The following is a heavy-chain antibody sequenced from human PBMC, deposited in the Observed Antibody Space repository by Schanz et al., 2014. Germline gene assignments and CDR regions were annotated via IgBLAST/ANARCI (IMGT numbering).Heavy chain of an antibody. Sequence: VESGGGLVQPGGSLRLSCAVSGFIVRSNYMTWVRQAPGKGLEWVSFVHPGGSTYYPDSVKGRFTISRDSSKNTLYLQMNSLRPEDTAIYYCAKNQYDDVDLSSFYFDFWGQGTLVTVSS. D-gene: IGHD3-10*02. CDR2: VHPGGST. CDR3: AKNQYDDVDLSSFYFDF. J-gene: IGHJ4*02. V-gene: IGHV3-66*01. CDR1: GFIVRSNY.